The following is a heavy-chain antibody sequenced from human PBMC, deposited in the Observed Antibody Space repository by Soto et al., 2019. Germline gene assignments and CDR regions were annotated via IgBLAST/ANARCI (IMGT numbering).Heavy chain of an antibody. D-gene: IGHD4-17*01. V-gene: IGHV3-74*01. CDR2: INSDGSST. CDR1: GFTFSSYW. J-gene: IGHJ4*02. Sequence: EVQLVESGGGLVQPGGSLRLTCAASGFTFSSYWMHWVRQVPGKGLMWVSRINSDGSSTNYADSVKGRFAISRDNAKNPLYLQMNGLTGEDTGVYYCATSRCFDHWGQGSLVIVSS. CDR3: ATSRCFDH.